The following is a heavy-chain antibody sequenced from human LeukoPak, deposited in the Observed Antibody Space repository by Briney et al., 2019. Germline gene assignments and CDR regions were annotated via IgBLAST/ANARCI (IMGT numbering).Heavy chain of an antibody. Sequence: GRSLRLSCAASGFTFSSYAMHWVRQAPGKGLEWVAVISYDGSNKYYADSVKGRFTISRDNSKNTLYLQMNSLRAEDTAVYYCARDTLPFYSSSSYYHYYMDVWGKGTTVTVPS. J-gene: IGHJ6*03. CDR2: ISYDGSNK. CDR3: ARDTLPFYSSSSYYHYYMDV. CDR1: GFTFSSYA. D-gene: IGHD6-13*01. V-gene: IGHV3-30*04.